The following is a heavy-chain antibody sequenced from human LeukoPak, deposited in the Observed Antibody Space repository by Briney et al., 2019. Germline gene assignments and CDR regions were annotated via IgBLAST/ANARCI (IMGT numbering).Heavy chain of an antibody. CDR3: ARSYDSSGYYYYGMDV. Sequence: SETLSLTCTASGGSISTYYWSWIRQPPGKGLEWIGYIYWSGSTNSNPSLKSRVTISLDTSKNQFSLKLSSTTGAATAVYYCARSYDSSGYYYYGMDVWGQGTMVTVSS. J-gene: IGHJ6*02. CDR1: GGSISTYY. V-gene: IGHV4-59*01. D-gene: IGHD3-22*01. CDR2: IYWSGST.